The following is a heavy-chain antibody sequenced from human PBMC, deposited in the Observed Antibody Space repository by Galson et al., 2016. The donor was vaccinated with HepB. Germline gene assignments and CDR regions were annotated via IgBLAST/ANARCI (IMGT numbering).Heavy chain of an antibody. J-gene: IGHJ2*01. CDR1: GFTFSSYA. CDR3: ASGTTVTTSNSFWYFDL. Sequence: SLRLSCAASGFTFSSYAMTWVRKAPGKGLDWVSTISGSGGETHYADSVEGRFTFSRDNSKNTMYVQMTSLRAEDTAVYYCASGTTVTTSNSFWYFDLWGRGTLVTDSS. V-gene: IGHV3-23*01. D-gene: IGHD4-17*01. CDR2: ISGSGGET.